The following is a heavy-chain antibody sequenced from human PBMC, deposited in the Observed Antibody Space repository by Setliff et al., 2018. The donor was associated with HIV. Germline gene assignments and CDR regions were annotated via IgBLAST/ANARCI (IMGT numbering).Heavy chain of an antibody. Sequence: SETLSLTCTVSGGSISSYYWSWIRQPAGKGLEWIGRIYTSGTTNYDPSLKSRVTISVDTSKNQFSLKLSSVTAADTAVYYCARVFVDTAVLRVLEYYFDSWGRGTLVTVSS. V-gene: IGHV4-4*07. D-gene: IGHD5-18*01. CDR2: IYTSGTT. J-gene: IGHJ4*02. CDR3: ARVFVDTAVLRVLEYYFDS. CDR1: GGSISSYY.